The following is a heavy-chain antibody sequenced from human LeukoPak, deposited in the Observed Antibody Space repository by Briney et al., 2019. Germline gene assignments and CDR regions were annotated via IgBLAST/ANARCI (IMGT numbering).Heavy chain of an antibody. D-gene: IGHD1-26*01. V-gene: IGHV1-2*02. CDR2: INPNSGGT. CDR3: AREVINTESYFLFCDY. J-gene: IGHJ4*02. CDR1: GYTFLGYY. Sequence: ASVKVSCKASGYTFLGYYIHWVRQAPGQGLEWMGWINPNSGGTNYAQRFQGRVTMTRDTSINTAYVELSSLTSDDAAVYYCAREVINTESYFLFCDYWGQGTLVTVSS.